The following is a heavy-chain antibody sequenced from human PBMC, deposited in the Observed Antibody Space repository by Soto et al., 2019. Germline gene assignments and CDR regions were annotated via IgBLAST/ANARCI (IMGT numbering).Heavy chain of an antibody. V-gene: IGHV4-59*08. D-gene: IGHD3-3*01. CDR3: AADRAFWSGHYFFDY. Sequence: SEILSLTCTVSGGSISSYYWSWIRQPPGKGLEWIGYIYYSGSTNYNPSLKSRVTISADTSKNQFSLKLSSVTAADTAVYYCAADRAFWSGHYFFDYWGQGTLVTV. J-gene: IGHJ4*02. CDR1: GGSISSYY. CDR2: IYYSGST.